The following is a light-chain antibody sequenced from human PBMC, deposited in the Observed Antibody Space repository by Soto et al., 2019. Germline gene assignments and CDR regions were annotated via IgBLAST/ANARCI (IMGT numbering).Light chain of an antibody. Sequence: EIVMTQSPATLSVSPGERATLSCRASQSVSSNLAWYQQKPGQAPRLLIYGASTRATGIPARFSGSGSVTEFTLTISSLQSEDFAIYYCQQYNNWPPLTFGGGTKVEIK. CDR2: GAS. V-gene: IGKV3-15*01. CDR1: QSVSSN. J-gene: IGKJ4*01. CDR3: QQYNNWPPLT.